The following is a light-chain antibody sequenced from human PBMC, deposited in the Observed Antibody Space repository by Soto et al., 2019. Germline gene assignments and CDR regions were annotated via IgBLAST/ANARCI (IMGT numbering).Light chain of an antibody. J-gene: IGLJ2*01. V-gene: IGLV2-14*01. CDR1: SSDVGGYNY. CDR3: SSYTSSSTVL. CDR2: DVS. Sequence: QSALTQPASVSGSPGQSITISCTGTSSDVGGYNYVSWYQQHPGKAPKLMIYDVSNLPSGVSNRFSGSKSGNRASLTISGLQAEDEADYYCSSYTSSSTVLFGGGTKLTVL.